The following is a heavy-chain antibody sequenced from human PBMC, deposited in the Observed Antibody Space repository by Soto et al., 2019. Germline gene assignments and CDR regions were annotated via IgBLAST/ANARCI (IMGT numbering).Heavy chain of an antibody. V-gene: IGHV4-31*03. CDR1: GGSISSGGYY. CDR2: IYYSGST. CDR3: ARDGGLTTDEFYYGMDV. J-gene: IGHJ6*02. Sequence: QVQLQESGPGLVKPSQTLSLTCTVSGGSISSGGYYWSWIRQHPGKGLEWIGYIYYSGSTYYNPSLQSRVTISVDTSKNPFSLKLSSVTAADTAVYYCARDGGLTTDEFYYGMDVWGQGTTVTVSS. D-gene: IGHD4-17*01.